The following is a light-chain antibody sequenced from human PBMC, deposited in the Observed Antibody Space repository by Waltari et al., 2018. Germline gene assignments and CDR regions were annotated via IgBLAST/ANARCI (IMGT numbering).Light chain of an antibody. V-gene: IGKV3-15*01. CDR3: QQYNTWTPQDT. Sequence: EIVMTQSPANLSLSPGERATLSCRASQSVSSNLAWYQQKPGQAPRLRIYCASTRATGIPARFSGSGSGTEFTLTISSLQSEDFAVYYCQQYNTWTPQDTFGQGTKLEI. CDR1: QSVSSN. J-gene: IGKJ2*01. CDR2: CAS.